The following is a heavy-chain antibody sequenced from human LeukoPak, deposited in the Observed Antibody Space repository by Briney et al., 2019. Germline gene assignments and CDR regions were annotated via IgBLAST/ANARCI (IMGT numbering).Heavy chain of an antibody. CDR1: GFTFSSYW. CDR2: INSDGSST. D-gene: IGHD3-22*01. V-gene: IGHV3-74*01. CDR3: ARDVPADYYDSSGYSLDY. Sequence: GGSLRLSWAASGFTFSSYWTHWVRQAPGKGLVWVSRINSDGSSTSYADSVKGRFTISRDNAKNTLYLQMNSLRVEDTAVYYCARDVPADYYDSSGYSLDYWGQGTLVTVSS. J-gene: IGHJ4*02.